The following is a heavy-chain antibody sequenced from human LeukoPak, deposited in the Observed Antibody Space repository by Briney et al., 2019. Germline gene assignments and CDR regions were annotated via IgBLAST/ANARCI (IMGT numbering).Heavy chain of an antibody. J-gene: IGHJ4*02. Sequence: PGGSLRLSCAASGFPFSRHWLSWFRQSPGKGLEWVAHINQDGSEKYYVDSVKGRFTISRDNARNSQYLQMNSLRAEDTAVYYCASGGGWVFNNWGQGTLVTVSS. D-gene: IGHD6-19*01. CDR1: GFPFSRHW. CDR2: INQDGSEK. CDR3: ASGGGWVFNN. V-gene: IGHV3-7*01.